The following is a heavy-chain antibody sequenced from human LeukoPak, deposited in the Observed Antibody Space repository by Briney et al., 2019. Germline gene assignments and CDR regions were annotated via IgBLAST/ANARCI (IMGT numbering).Heavy chain of an antibody. Sequence: ASVKVSCKASGGTFSSYAISWVRQAPGQGLEWMGGIIPIFGTANYAQKFQGRVTITADKSTSTAYMELSSLRSEDTAVYYCARAQNLGDSSGYYSYYFDYWGQGTLVTVSS. D-gene: IGHD3-22*01. CDR1: GGTFSSYA. CDR3: ARAQNLGDSSGYYSYYFDY. CDR2: IIPIFGTA. V-gene: IGHV1-69*06. J-gene: IGHJ4*02.